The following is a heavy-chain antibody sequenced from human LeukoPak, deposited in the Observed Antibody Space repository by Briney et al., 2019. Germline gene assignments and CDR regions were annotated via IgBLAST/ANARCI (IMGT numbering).Heavy chain of an antibody. J-gene: IGHJ4*02. CDR1: GFTFSSYG. Sequence: GGSLRLSCAASGFTFSSYGMHWVRQAPGKGLEWVAFIRYDGSNKYYADSVKGRFTISRDNSKNTLYLQMNSLRAEGTAVYYCAKGITIFGVVIPFDYWGQGTLVTVSS. D-gene: IGHD3-3*01. CDR2: IRYDGSNK. CDR3: AKGITIFGVVIPFDY. V-gene: IGHV3-30*02.